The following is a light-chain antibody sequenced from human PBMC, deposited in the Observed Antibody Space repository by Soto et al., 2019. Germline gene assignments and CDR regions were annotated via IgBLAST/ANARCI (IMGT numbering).Light chain of an antibody. V-gene: IGKV3-20*01. CDR1: PSVTNSY. CDR2: GAS. CDR3: QQYRSSHPLT. Sequence: EIELTQSADTLSVSLGEGGTLSRRASPSVTNSYLSWYQQNPAQAPRLLLYGASSRATGIPDRFSGSGSATVFTPTTSRLVPVDFGVYYCQQYRSSHPLTFGQGTRLEIK. J-gene: IGKJ5*01.